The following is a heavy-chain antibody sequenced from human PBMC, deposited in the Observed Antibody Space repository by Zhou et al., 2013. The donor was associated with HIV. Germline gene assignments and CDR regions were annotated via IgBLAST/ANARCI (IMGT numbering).Heavy chain of an antibody. CDR2: SIPVHQPT. V-gene: IGHV1-69*11. J-gene: IGHJ2*01. Sequence: QVQLVQSGAEVKKPGSSVKISCAGGFNNRAVTWVRQVPGQGLTWVGSSIPVHQPTTYAQQFQGRVSITADESTSTAYMELSSLRSDDTAVYYCARDGSMVPSWDDWYFDIWGRGTLVSVSS. CDR1: GFNNRA. CDR3: ARDGSMVPSWDDWYFDI. D-gene: IGHD1-26*01.